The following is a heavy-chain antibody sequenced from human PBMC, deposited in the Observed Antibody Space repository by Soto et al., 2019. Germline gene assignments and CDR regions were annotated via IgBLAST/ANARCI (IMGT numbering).Heavy chain of an antibody. V-gene: IGHV4-59*01. CDR2: IYYSGST. CDR1: GVSISSYY. D-gene: IGHD2-8*01. CDR3: AKNNGNAFNI. J-gene: IGHJ3*02. Sequence: SETLSLTCTVSGVSISSYYWSWIRQPPGKGLEWIGYIYYSGSTNYNPSLKSRVTISVDTSKNQFSLKLSSVTAADTAVYYCAKNNGNAFNIGAQGTMVTV.